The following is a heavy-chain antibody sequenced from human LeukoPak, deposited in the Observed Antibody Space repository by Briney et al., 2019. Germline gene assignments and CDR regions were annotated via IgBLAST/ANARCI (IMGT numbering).Heavy chain of an antibody. J-gene: IGHJ4*02. CDR1: GYTFTGYY. CDR2: INPNSGGT. D-gene: IGHD3-22*01. V-gene: IGHV1-2*02. Sequence: ASVKVSYKASGYTFTGYYMHWVRQAPGQGLEWMGWINPNSGGTNYAQKFQGRVTMTRDTSISTAYMELSRLRSDDTAVYYCARGYHYYDSSGYSGDYWGQGTLVTVSS. CDR3: ARGYHYYDSSGYSGDY.